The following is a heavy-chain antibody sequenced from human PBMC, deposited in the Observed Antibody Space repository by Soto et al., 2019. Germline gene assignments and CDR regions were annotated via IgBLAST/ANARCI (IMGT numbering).Heavy chain of an antibody. Sequence: ASVKVSCKASGYTFTSYGISCVRQAPGQGLEWMGWISAYNGNTNYAQKLQGRVTMTTDTSTSTAYMELRSLRSDDTAVYYCARPTYDFWSGYPRAFDIWGQGTMVTVSS. D-gene: IGHD3-3*01. J-gene: IGHJ3*02. CDR3: ARPTYDFWSGYPRAFDI. CDR2: ISAYNGNT. CDR1: GYTFTSYG. V-gene: IGHV1-18*01.